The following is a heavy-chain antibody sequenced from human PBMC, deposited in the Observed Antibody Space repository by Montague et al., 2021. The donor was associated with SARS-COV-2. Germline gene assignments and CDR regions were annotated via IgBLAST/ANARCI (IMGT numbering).Heavy chain of an antibody. CDR2: IYYSGST. Sequence: SETLSLTCAVYGGSFSGYYWSWIRQPPGKGLEWIGSIYYSGSTYYNPSLKSRVTISVDTSKNQFSLKLSSVAAADTAVYYCASPTYYYDSSGSDAFDIWGQGTMVTVSS. CDR1: GGSFSGYY. J-gene: IGHJ3*02. CDR3: ASPTYYYDSSGSDAFDI. V-gene: IGHV4-34*01. D-gene: IGHD3-22*01.